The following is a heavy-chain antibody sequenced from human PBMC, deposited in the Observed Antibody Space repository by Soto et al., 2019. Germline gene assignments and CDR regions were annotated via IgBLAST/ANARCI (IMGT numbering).Heavy chain of an antibody. CDR1: GYSFTNYW. D-gene: IGHD6-13*01. V-gene: IGHV5-51*01. CDR3: ARTGSSRVRGKYYHYGLDV. J-gene: IGHJ6*02. CDR2: IYSGDSDT. Sequence: GESLKISCKGSGYSFTNYWIGWVRQMPGKGLEWMGIIYSGDSDTIYSPSFQGQVTISADKSFTTAYLQWSSLKASDTATYYCARTGSSRVRGKYYHYGLDVWGQGTTVTVSS.